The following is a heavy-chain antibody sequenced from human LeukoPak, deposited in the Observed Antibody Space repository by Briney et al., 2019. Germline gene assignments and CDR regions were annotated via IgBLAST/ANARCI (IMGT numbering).Heavy chain of an antibody. CDR2: IYYSGSS. CDR1: GGSINSHY. J-gene: IGHJ4*02. V-gene: IGHV4-59*11. D-gene: IGHD3-22*01. CDR3: ARLAYYDSSDYYSYFDY. Sequence: SETLSLTCTVSGGSINSHYWSWIRQPPGEVLEWIGYIYYSGSSNYNPSLKSRVTISVDTSKSQFSLKLSSVTAADTAVYYCARLAYYDSSDYYSYFDYWGQGTLVTVSS.